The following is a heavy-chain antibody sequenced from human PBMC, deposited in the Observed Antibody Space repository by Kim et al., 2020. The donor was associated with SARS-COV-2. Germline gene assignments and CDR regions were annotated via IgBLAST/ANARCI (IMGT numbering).Heavy chain of an antibody. D-gene: IGHD3-3*02. CDR1: GFTFSSYG. J-gene: IGHJ4*02. Sequence: GGSLRLSCAASGFTFSSYGMQWVRQAPGKGLEWVAVTSFDGSIQNHADSVKGRFTISRDNSKNTLYLQMNSLRAEDTAVYYCAKDRENYHFWTVTVPKGPFDYWGQGTLVTVSS. CDR3: AKDRENYHFWTVTVPKGPFDY. V-gene: IGHV3-30*18. CDR2: TSFDGSIQ.